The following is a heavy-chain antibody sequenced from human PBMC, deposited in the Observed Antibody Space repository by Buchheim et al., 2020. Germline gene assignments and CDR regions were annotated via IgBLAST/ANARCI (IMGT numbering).Heavy chain of an antibody. Sequence: EVQLVESGGGLVQPGGSLRLSCAASGFTFSDHYMEWVRQAPEKGLEWVGRIRNKAKSYTTQYAASVRGRFTISRTDSNNSVYLQMNRLKNEDTAVYYCTRVVPSYMDVWGKGTT. CDR1: GFTFSDHY. V-gene: IGHV3-72*01. CDR3: TRVVPSYMDV. J-gene: IGHJ6*03. D-gene: IGHD2-15*01. CDR2: IRNKAKSYTT.